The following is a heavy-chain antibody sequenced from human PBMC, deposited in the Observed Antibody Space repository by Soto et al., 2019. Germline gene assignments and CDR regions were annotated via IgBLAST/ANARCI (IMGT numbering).Heavy chain of an antibody. J-gene: IGHJ4*02. CDR3: ARGGGQDD. Sequence: QVQLVQSGAEVKKPGASVKVSCQASGYTFTSFPIHWVRQAPGQGLECMGWINAANGYTRYSQKFQGRVTITRDTSATTAYMDLTSLTSEDTAVYYCARGGGQDDWGQGTLITVSS. D-gene: IGHD3-10*01. CDR2: INAANGYT. V-gene: IGHV1-3*01. CDR1: GYTFTSFP.